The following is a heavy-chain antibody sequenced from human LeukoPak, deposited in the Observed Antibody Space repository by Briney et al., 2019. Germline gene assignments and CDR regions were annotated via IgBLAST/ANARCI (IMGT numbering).Heavy chain of an antibody. CDR2: ISYDGSIK. Sequence: GGSLRLSCAASGFTLSRYAMHWVRQAPGKGPEWVAVISYDGSIKYYADSVKGRFTISRDNSKNTLYLQMNSLRAEDTAVYYCANGDSSSWYNYWGQGALVTVSS. CDR3: ANGDSSSWYNY. D-gene: IGHD6-13*01. V-gene: IGHV3-30*04. J-gene: IGHJ4*02. CDR1: GFTLSRYA.